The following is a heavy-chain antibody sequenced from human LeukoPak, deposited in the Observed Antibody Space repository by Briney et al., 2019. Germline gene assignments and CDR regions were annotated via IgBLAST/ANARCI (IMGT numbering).Heavy chain of an antibody. Sequence: SETLSLTCTVSGGSISSYYWSWIRQPPGKGLEWIGYIYYSGSTNYNPSLKSRVTISVDTSKNQFSLKLSSVTAADTAVYYRARDKSSYGWFDPWGQGTLVTVSS. CDR3: ARDKSSYGWFDP. D-gene: IGHD2-8*01. V-gene: IGHV4-59*01. J-gene: IGHJ5*02. CDR2: IYYSGST. CDR1: GGSISSYY.